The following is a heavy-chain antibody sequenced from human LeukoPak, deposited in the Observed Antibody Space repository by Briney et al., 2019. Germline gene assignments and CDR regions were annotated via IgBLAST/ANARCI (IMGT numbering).Heavy chain of an antibody. CDR2: ITDSSGNT. CDR1: GFTFSSYA. J-gene: IGHJ4*02. CDR3: AKRGAGYYFDY. V-gene: IGHV3-23*01. D-gene: IGHD6-19*01. Sequence: PGGSLRLSCAASGFTFSSYAMSWVRQAPGKGLVWVSTITDSSGNTFYADSVKGRFTISRDNSKNTLYLHMNSLRAEDTAVYYCAKRGAGYYFDYWGQGTLVTVSS.